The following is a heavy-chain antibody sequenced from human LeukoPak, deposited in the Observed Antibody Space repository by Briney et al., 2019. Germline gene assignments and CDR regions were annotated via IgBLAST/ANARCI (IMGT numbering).Heavy chain of an antibody. V-gene: IGHV1-18*01. CDR2: ISAYNGNT. D-gene: IGHD1-26*01. CDR3: ARDLSEHPEYSGSYYNNWFDP. Sequence: ASVKVSCKASGYTFTSYGISWVRQAPGQGLEWMGWISAYNGNTNYAQKLQGRVTMTTDTPTSTAYMELRSLRSDDTAVYYCARDLSEHPEYSGSYYNNWFDPWGQGTLVTVSS. CDR1: GYTFTSYG. J-gene: IGHJ5*02.